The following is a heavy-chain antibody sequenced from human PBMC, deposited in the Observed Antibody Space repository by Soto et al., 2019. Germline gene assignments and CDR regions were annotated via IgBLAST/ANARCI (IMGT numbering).Heavy chain of an antibody. V-gene: IGHV4-34*01. D-gene: IGHD4-4*01. J-gene: IGHJ4*02. CDR2: INHSGST. Sequence: SSETLSLTCAVYGGSFSGYYWSWIRQPPGKGLEWTGEINHSGSTNYNPSLKSRVTISIDTSEKHFSLKLSSVTAAGTAVYYCAVSLDYGNQGREFWGQGTRVTVSS. CDR1: GGSFSGYY. CDR3: AVSLDYGNQGREF.